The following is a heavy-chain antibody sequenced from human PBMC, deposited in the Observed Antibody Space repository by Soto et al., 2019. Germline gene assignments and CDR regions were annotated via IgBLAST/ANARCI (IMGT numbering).Heavy chain of an antibody. D-gene: IGHD6-19*01. V-gene: IGHV1-18*01. CDR2: ISAYNGNT. CDR3: ARDHREAVAGTVFGY. Sequence: ASVKVSCKASGYTFTSYGISWVRQAPGQGLEWMGWISAYNGNTNYARKLQGRVTMTTDTSTSTAYMELRSLRSDDTAVYYCARDHREAVAGTVFGYWGQGTLVTVSS. CDR1: GYTFTSYG. J-gene: IGHJ4*02.